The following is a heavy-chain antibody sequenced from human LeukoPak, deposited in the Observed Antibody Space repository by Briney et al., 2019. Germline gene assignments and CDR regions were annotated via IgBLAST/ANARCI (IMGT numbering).Heavy chain of an antibody. V-gene: IGHV1-18*04. Sequence: ASVKVSCKASGYTFTSYGISWVRQAPGQGLEWMGWISAYNGNTNYAQKLQGRVTMTTDTSTSTAYMELRSLRSDDTAVYYCAREGRGIAAANSWFDPWGQGTLVTVSS. D-gene: IGHD6-13*01. CDR2: ISAYNGNT. J-gene: IGHJ5*02. CDR3: AREGRGIAAANSWFDP. CDR1: GYTFTSYG.